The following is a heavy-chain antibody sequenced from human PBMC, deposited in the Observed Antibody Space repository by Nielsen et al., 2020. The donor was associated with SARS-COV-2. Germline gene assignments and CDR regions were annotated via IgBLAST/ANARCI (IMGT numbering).Heavy chain of an antibody. CDR2: IGTAGDT. CDR3: VREYSWNVDVYDPPY. CDR1: GFTFSSYD. J-gene: IGHJ4*02. Sequence: GGSLRLSCAASGFTFSSYDMHWARQATGKGLEWVSAIGTAGDTYYPGSVKGRFTVSRDTAKNTLYLQMSSLRAEDTAVYFCVREYSWNVDVYDPPYWGQGTLVTVSS. V-gene: IGHV3-13*01. D-gene: IGHD5/OR15-5a*01.